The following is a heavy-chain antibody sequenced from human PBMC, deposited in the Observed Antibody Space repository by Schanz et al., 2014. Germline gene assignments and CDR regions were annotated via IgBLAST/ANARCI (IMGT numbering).Heavy chain of an antibody. CDR1: GYTFTHYG. CDR3: ATVFGNWNYLGG. J-gene: IGHJ4*02. V-gene: IGHV1-18*01. D-gene: IGHD1-7*01. CDR2: FSAYNGNT. Sequence: QVQLVQSGAEVKKPGASVKVSCKASGYTFTHYGITWVRQAPGQGLEWMGWFSAYNGNTNYAQKLQGRVTMTTDTSTSTAYMELRGLRSDDTAVYYCATVFGNWNYLGGWGQGTLVTVSS.